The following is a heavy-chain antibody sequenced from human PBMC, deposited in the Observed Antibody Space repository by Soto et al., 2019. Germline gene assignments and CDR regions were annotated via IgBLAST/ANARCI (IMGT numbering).Heavy chain of an antibody. CDR1: GFTLTSYY. J-gene: IGHJ4*02. V-gene: IGHV1-46*01. CDR3: VREGDRVVGARPDY. Sequence: QVQLVQSGAEVREPGASVKVSCETSGFTLTSYYMHWVRQAPGQGLEWMGIINPSGGSATYAQDFQGRLTMPRDTSTSKVYMEVSSLRPDDTAVYYCVREGDRVVGARPDYRGQGTLVTVSS. CDR2: INPSGGSA. D-gene: IGHD1-26*01.